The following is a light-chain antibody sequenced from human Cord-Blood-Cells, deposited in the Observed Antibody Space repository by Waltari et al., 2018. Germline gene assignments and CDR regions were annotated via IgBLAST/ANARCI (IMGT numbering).Light chain of an antibody. CDR2: AAS. CDR1: QSISSY. V-gene: IGKV1-39*01. Sequence: DIQMTQSPSSLPASVGDRVTTTCRASQSISSYLNWYQQKPGKAPKLLIYAASSLQSGVPSRFSGSGSGTDFTLTISSLQPEDFATYYCQQSYGTPFTFGPGTKVDIK. CDR3: QQSYGTPFT. J-gene: IGKJ3*01.